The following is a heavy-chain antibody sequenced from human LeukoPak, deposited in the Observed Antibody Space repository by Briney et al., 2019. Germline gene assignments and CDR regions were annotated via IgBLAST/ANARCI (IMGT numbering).Heavy chain of an antibody. Sequence: SETLSLTCTVSGGSISSYYWSWIRQPPGKGLEWIGYIYYSGSTNYNPSLKSRVTISVDTSKNQFSLKLSSVTAADTAVYYCARYVAAAGIDYWGQGTLVTVSS. J-gene: IGHJ4*02. CDR2: IYYSGST. CDR1: GGSISSYY. CDR3: ARYVAAAGIDY. D-gene: IGHD6-13*01. V-gene: IGHV4-59*01.